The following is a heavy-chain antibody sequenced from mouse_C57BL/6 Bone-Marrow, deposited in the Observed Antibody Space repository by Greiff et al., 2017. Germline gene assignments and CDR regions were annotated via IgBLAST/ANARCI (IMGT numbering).Heavy chain of an antibody. J-gene: IGHJ1*03. CDR3: ARLITTVGFDV. Sequence: QVHVKQPGAELVKPGASVKLSCKASGYTFTSYWMHWVKQRPGQGLEWIGMIHPNSGSTNYNEKFKSKATLTVDKSSSTAYMQLSSLTSEDSAVYYCARLITTVGFDVWGTGTTVTVSS. D-gene: IGHD1-1*01. V-gene: IGHV1-64*01. CDR2: IHPNSGST. CDR1: GYTFTSYW.